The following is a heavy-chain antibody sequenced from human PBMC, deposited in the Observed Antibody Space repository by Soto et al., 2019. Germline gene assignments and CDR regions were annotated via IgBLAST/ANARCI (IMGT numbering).Heavy chain of an antibody. CDR3: ARYSGWYDRGSFDP. V-gene: IGHV1-18*01. CDR2: ISAYNGNT. Sequence: QVQLVQSGAEVKKPGASVKVSCKASGYTFASYRISWVGQAPGQGLEWMGWISAYNGNTNYAQKLQGRVTMTTDTSTSTSCMELRSLRSDDTAVYYCARYSGWYDRGSFDPCGQGTLVTVSS. D-gene: IGHD6-19*01. J-gene: IGHJ5*02. CDR1: GYTFASYR.